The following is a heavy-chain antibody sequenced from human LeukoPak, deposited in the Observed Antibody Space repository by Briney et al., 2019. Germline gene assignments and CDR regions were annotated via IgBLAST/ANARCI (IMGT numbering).Heavy chain of an antibody. CDR2: IYSGGST. V-gene: IGHV3-66*01. CDR3: FSFGVVVVAAV. CDR1: GFTVSSNY. Sequence: GGSLRLSCAASGFTVSSNYMSWVRQAPGKGLEWVSVIYSGGSTYYADSGKGRFTISRDNSKNTLYLQMNSLRAEDTAVYYCFSFGVVVVAAVWGQGTMVTVSS. J-gene: IGHJ3*01. D-gene: IGHD2-15*01.